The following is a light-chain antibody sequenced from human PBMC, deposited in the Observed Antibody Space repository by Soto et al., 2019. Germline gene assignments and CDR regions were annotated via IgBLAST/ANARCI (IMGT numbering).Light chain of an antibody. Sequence: QSVLTQPASVSGSPGQSIPISCTGTSSDVGGYNYVSWYQQHPDKAPKLMIYDVNNRPSGISNRFSGSKSGNTASLTISGLQAEDEADYYCSSYTSSSTHVVFGGGTKVTVL. CDR2: DVN. CDR1: SSDVGGYNY. V-gene: IGLV2-14*01. CDR3: SSYTSSSTHVV. J-gene: IGLJ2*01.